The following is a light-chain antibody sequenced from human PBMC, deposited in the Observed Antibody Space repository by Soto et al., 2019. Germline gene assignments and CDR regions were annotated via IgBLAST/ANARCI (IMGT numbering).Light chain of an antibody. V-gene: IGKV1-39*01. CDR1: QIIGVY. CDR3: QQSYSTPM. Sequence: IHMTHSPSSLSASFGHRATMTYRASQIIGVYLNWYQVKPGKAPKLLIYTTSSLQRGVPSRFSGSGSGTHFTLTISSLQPDDSATYYCQQSYSTPMFGQGTKVDI. J-gene: IGKJ1*01. CDR2: TTS.